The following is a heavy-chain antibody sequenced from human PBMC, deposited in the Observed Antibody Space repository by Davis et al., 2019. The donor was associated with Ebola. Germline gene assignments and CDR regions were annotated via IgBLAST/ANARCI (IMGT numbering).Heavy chain of an antibody. V-gene: IGHV3-11*06. CDR2: ISSSSSYT. J-gene: IGHJ4*02. CDR3: ARVSLGNQLLLMYYFDY. CDR1: GFTFSSYW. D-gene: IGHD2-2*01. Sequence: GESLKISCAVSGFTFSSYWMSWIRQAPGKGLEWVSYISSSSSYTNYADSVKGRFTISRDNAKNSLYLQMNSLRAEDTAVYYCARVSLGNQLLLMYYFDYWGQGTLVTVSS.